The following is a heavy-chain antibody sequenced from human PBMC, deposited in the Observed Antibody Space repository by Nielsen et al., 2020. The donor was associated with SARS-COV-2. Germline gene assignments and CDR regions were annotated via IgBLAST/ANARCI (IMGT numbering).Heavy chain of an antibody. J-gene: IGHJ2*01. CDR3: ARVRDNGDSYWYFDL. CDR2: LSNSGGHK. CDR1: GFTFRDYY. D-gene: IGHD4-17*01. V-gene: IGHV3-11*06. Sequence: GESLKISCAASGFTFRDYYMSWIRQAPGKGLEWVSSLSNSGGHKNYADSVKGRFTISRDNSKNTVYLQMNSLRAEDTAVYHCARVRDNGDSYWYFDLWGRGTLVTVSS.